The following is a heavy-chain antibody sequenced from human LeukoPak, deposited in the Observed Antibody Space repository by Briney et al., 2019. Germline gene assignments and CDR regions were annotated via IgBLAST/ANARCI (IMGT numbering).Heavy chain of an antibody. CDR1: GFTFTIYG. CDR3: ARDALDSSGWFYHGMDV. V-gene: IGHV3-21*01. Sequence: GGSLRLSCAASGFTFTIYGMNWVRQAPGKGLEWVYYTDSVKGRFTFPRDNAKNLLYLQMNSLRAEDTAVYYCARDALDSSGWFYHGMDVWGQGTTVTVSS. D-gene: IGHD6-19*01. J-gene: IGHJ6*02.